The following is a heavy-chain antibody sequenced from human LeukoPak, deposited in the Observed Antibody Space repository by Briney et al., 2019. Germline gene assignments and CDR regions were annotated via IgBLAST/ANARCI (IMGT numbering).Heavy chain of an antibody. CDR2: ISYDGSNI. CDR1: GFTFSTYT. CDR3: VCYGPGSYSTAG. J-gene: IGHJ4*02. Sequence: GVSLGLSCTASGFTFSTYTMHWVRQAPGKGLEWVAVISYDGSNIYYTDSVKGRFTISRDNSKSTLYLQMNSLRAEDTAVYYCVCYGPGSYSTAGWGLGTLVTVSS. D-gene: IGHD3-10*01. V-gene: IGHV3-30*04.